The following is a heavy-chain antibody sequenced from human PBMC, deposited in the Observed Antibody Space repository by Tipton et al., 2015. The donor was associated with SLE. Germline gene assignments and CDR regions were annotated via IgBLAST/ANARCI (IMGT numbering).Heavy chain of an antibody. V-gene: IGHV3-33*01. J-gene: IGHJ4*02. CDR3: ARDAYDYGGALYYFDY. Sequence: SLRLSCAASGFTFSSYGMHWVRQAPGKGLEWVAVIWYDGSNKYYADSVKGRFTISRDNSKNTLYLQMNSLRAEDTAVYYCARDAYDYGGALYYFDYWGQGTLVTVSS. D-gene: IGHD4-23*01. CDR2: IWYDGSNK. CDR1: GFTFSSYG.